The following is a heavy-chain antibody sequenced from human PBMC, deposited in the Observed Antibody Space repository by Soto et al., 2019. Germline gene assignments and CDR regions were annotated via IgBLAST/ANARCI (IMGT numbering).Heavy chain of an antibody. CDR2: VYYRGRS. J-gene: IGHJ4*02. D-gene: IGHD4-17*01. CDR1: GGSVTNSSYY. CDR3: VSQRTTVPTQAYFDY. V-gene: IGHV4-39*01. Sequence: SETLSLTCTVSGGSVTNSSYYWGWIRQSPGKGLEWVGSVYYRGRSYSKSSVKSRVTISVDTSKNRFSLSLNSVTASDTAVYFCVSQRTTVPTQAYFDYWGPGALVTVSS.